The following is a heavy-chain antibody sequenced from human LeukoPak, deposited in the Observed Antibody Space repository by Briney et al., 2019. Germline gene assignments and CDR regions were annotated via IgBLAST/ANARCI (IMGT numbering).Heavy chain of an antibody. Sequence: GGSLRLSCAASGFTFSSYGMHWVRQAPGKGLEWVAVIWYDGNNKYYADSVKGRFTISRDNAKNSLYLQMNSLRAEDTAVYYCARGADIVVNYYYGMDVWGQGTTVTVSS. CDR1: GFTFSSYG. V-gene: IGHV3-33*01. J-gene: IGHJ6*02. CDR3: ARGADIVVNYYYGMDV. CDR2: IWYDGNNK. D-gene: IGHD2-2*01.